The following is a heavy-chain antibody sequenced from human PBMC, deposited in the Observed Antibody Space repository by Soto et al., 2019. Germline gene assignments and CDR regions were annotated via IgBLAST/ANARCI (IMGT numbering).Heavy chain of an antibody. CDR1: GFTFSSYG. Sequence: QVQLVESGGGVVQPGRSLRLSCAASGFTFSSYGMHWVRQAPGKGLEWVAVIWYDGSNKYYADSVKGRFTISRDNSKNTLYLQMNSLRAEDTAVYYCASAIVGGSYVLDYWGQGTLVTVSS. CDR3: ASAIVGGSYVLDY. D-gene: IGHD1-26*01. J-gene: IGHJ4*02. V-gene: IGHV3-33*01. CDR2: IWYDGSNK.